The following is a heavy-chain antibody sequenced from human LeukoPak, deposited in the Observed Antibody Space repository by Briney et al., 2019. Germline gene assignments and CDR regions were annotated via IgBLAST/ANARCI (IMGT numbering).Heavy chain of an antibody. J-gene: IGHJ4*02. CDR1: GGSFSGYY. Sequence: ASETLSLTCAVYGGSFSGYYWSWIRQPPGKGLEWIGEINHSGSTNYNPSLKSRVTISVDTSKNQFSLKLSSVTAADTAVYYCAGSDYDILTGPRAFDYWGQGTLVTVSS. CDR3: AGSDYDILTGPRAFDY. V-gene: IGHV4-34*01. D-gene: IGHD3-9*01. CDR2: INHSGST.